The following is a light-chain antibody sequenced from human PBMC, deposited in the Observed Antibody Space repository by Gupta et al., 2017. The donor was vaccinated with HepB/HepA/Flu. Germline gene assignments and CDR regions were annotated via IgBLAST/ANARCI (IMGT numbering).Light chain of an antibody. J-gene: IGLJ2*01. CDR2: EVA. V-gene: IGLV2-23*02. Sequence: QSALTPPAAVSGALGQSITLSCPGPSRDVGKYDLVSWYQQAPGKAPKLIIYEVAKRPSGISSRFSGSKSGNTASLTISGLQAGDEADYCCYSYTGSSTYLPFGGGTKLTVL. CDR1: SRDVGKYDL. CDR3: YSYTGSSTYLP.